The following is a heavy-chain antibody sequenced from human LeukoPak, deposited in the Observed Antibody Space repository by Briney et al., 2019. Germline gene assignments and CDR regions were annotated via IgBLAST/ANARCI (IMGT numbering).Heavy chain of an antibody. J-gene: IGHJ5*02. Sequence: SETLSLTCTVSGGSISSYYWSWIRQPPGKGLEWIGYIYYSGSTNYNPSLKSRVTISVDTSKNQFSLKLSSVTAADAAVYYCARTVTYNWFDPWGQGTLVTVSS. D-gene: IGHD4-17*01. CDR1: GGSISSYY. V-gene: IGHV4-59*01. CDR2: IYYSGST. CDR3: ARTVTYNWFDP.